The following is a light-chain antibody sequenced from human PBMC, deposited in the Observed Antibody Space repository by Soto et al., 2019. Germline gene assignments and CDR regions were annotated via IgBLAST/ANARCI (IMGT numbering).Light chain of an antibody. Sequence: QSVLTQPPSASGTPGQRVTISCSGGRSNIGSNTVNWYQQVPGTAPKLLIYSNNQRPSGVPDRFSGSKSGTSASLAISGLQSEDEAHYSCAAWDDSRNGLVFGGGTQLTVL. V-gene: IGLV1-44*01. CDR1: RSNIGSNT. CDR3: AAWDDSRNGLV. J-gene: IGLJ2*01. CDR2: SNN.